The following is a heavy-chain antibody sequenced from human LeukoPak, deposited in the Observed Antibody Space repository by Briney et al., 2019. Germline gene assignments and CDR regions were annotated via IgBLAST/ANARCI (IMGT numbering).Heavy chain of an antibody. V-gene: IGHV1-2*02. D-gene: IGHD6-13*01. J-gene: IGHJ4*02. CDR3: ARRAGSSWYFDY. CDR2: INPNSGGT. Sequence: ASVNVSCKASGYTFTGYYMHWVRQAPGQGLEWMGWINPNSGGTNYAQKFQGRVTMTRDTSISTAYMELSRLRSDDTAVYYCARRAGSSWYFDYWGQGTLVTVSS. CDR1: GYTFTGYY.